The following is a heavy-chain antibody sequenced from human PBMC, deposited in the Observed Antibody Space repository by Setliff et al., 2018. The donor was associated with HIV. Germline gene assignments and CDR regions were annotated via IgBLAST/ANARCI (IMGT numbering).Heavy chain of an antibody. CDR3: ARDWTWDYGGYYYYGMDV. D-gene: IGHD4-17*01. Sequence: PSETLSLTCAVSGYSISDGYYWGWIRQPPGRGLEWIGNVYSSGSTYYNPSLKSRVTISVDTSKNQFSLKMISVTAADTAVYYCARDWTWDYGGYYYYGMDVWGQGTTVTVSS. V-gene: IGHV4-38-2*02. J-gene: IGHJ6*02. CDR1: GYSISDGYY. CDR2: VYSSGST.